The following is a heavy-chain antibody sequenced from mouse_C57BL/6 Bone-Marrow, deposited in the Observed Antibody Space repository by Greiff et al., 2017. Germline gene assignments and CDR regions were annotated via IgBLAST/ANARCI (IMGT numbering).Heavy chain of an antibody. CDR1: GYTFTSYW. D-gene: IGHD2-5*01. J-gene: IGHJ1*03. CDR3: AREGSNYVGYFAF. V-gene: IGHV1-50*01. Sequence: VKLQQPGAELVKPGASVKLSCKASGYTFTSYWMQWVKQRPGQGLEWIGEIDPSDSYTNYNQKFKGKATLTVDTSSSTAYMQLSSLTSEVSAVYYCAREGSNYVGYFAFWGTGTTVTVSS. CDR2: IDPSDSYT.